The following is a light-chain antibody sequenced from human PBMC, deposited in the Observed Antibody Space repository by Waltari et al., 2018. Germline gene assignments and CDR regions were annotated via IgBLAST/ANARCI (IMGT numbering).Light chain of an antibody. CDR1: SSDVGSYNL. CDR3: CSYAGSSTWV. Sequence: QSALTQPASVSGSPGQSITISCTGTSSDVGSYNLVSWYQQPPGKATKLMIYEVSKRPSGVSNRFSGSKSGNTASLTISGLQAEDEADDYCCSYAGSSTWVFGGGTKLTVL. V-gene: IGLV2-23*02. CDR2: EVS. J-gene: IGLJ3*02.